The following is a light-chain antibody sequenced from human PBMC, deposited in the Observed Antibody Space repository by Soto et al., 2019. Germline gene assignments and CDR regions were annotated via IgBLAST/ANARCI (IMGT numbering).Light chain of an antibody. J-gene: IGKJ5*01. Sequence: DIQLTQSPSFLSASVGDRVTSTCRASQGISSYLAWFQQKPGRAPNLLIYGASTLQSGVPSRFSGSGSGTDFTLTISNLQPEDFATYYCQQLNAYPLTFGQGTRREIK. CDR2: GAS. V-gene: IGKV1-9*01. CDR3: QQLNAYPLT. CDR1: QGISSY.